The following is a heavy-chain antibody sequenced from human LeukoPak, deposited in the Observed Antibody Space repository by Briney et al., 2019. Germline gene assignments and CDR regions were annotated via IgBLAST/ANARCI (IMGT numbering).Heavy chain of an antibody. J-gene: IGHJ5*02. D-gene: IGHD6-19*01. CDR3: ARDRQWLVDH. V-gene: IGHV4-4*07. CDR2: VYVTGST. Sequence: SETLSLTCTVPGDSISSYYWSWIRQPAGKGLEWIGRVYVTGSTNLNPALQSRVTMSVDTSRNQFSLKLTSVTAADTAVYYCARDRQWLVDHWGQGTLVTVSS. CDR1: GDSISSYY.